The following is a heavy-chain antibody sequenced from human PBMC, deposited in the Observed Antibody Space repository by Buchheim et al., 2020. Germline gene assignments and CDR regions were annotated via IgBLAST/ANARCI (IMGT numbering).Heavy chain of an antibody. CDR2: IYPSNSET. Sequence: EVQLVQSGAEVKKPGESLKISCQSSGYTFSTYWIGWVPQMPGKGLEWMAIIYPSNSETRYSPPFQGQVTISVDKSFNTSYLQWESLRASDSAIYYCSRPPTNTFYFDYWGQGTL. D-gene: IGHD1-14*01. J-gene: IGHJ4*02. CDR1: GYTFSTYW. CDR3: SRPPTNTFYFDY. V-gene: IGHV5-51*01.